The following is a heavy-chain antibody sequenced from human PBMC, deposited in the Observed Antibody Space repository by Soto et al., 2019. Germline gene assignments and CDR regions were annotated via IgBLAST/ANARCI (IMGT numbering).Heavy chain of an antibody. D-gene: IGHD6-13*01. CDR2: IYYSGST. CDR1: GGSISSGGYY. V-gene: IGHV4-31*03. CDR3: ARFFGVAAAGPFDY. Sequence: SETLSLTCTVSGGSISSGGYYWSWIRQHPGKGLEWIGYIYYSGSTYYNPSLKSRVTISVDTSKNQFSLKLSSVTAADTAVYYCARFFGVAAAGPFDYWGQGTLVTVSS. J-gene: IGHJ4*02.